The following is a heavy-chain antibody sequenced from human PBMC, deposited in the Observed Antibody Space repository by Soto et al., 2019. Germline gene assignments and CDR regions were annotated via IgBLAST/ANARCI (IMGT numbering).Heavy chain of an antibody. J-gene: IGHJ6*03. CDR2: IKQDGSEK. CDR3: ARVAYDFWSGYYYYMDV. CDR1: GFTFSSYS. V-gene: IGHV3-7*01. D-gene: IGHD3-3*01. Sequence: GGSLRLSCAASGFTFSSYSMNWVRQAPGKGLEWVANIKQDGSEKYYVDPVKGRFTISRDNAKNSLYLQMNSLRAEDTAVYYCARVAYDFWSGYYYYMDVWGKGTTVTVSS.